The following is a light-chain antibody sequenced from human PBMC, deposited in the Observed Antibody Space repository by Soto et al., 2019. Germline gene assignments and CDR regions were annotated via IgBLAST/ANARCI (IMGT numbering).Light chain of an antibody. CDR1: SSDVGGYNY. CDR2: EVS. V-gene: IGLV2-8*01. Sequence: QSALTQPPSASGSPGQSVTISCTGTSSDVGGYNYVSWYQQHPGKAPKLMIYEVSKRPSGVPDRFSGSKSGNTASLTVSGLQAEDEVDYYCSSYAGSNNLNVFGTGTKVTVL. CDR3: SSYAGSNNLNV. J-gene: IGLJ1*01.